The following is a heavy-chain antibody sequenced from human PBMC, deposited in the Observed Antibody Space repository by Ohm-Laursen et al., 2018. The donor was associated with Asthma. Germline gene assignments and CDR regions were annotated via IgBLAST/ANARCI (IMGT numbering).Heavy chain of an antibody. CDR3: ARDLDSSSFN. D-gene: IGHD6-13*01. Sequence: SLRLSCAASGYTFSRYSIHWVRQIPGKGLEWVASISTASSFIYYADSVRGRFTTSRDNAKNLVYLQMNSLRAEDTAVYYCARDLDSSSFNWGQGTLVTVSS. J-gene: IGHJ4*02. CDR1: GYTFSRYS. CDR2: ISTASSFI. V-gene: IGHV3-21*01.